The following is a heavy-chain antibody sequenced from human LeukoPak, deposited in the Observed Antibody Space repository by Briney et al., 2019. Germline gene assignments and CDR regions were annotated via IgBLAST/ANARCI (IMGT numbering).Heavy chain of an antibody. J-gene: IGHJ4*02. CDR1: GGSISSSNW. V-gene: IGHV4-4*02. Sequence: SGTLSLTGSVSGGSISSSNWWSWVRQPPGKGLEWIGEIYQSGSTNYNPTLKSRVTMSVDKSRNQFSLSLTSVTAADTAVYYCARGEQYGSGTVQFDYWGQGTLVTVSS. CDR2: IYQSGST. CDR3: ARGEQYGSGTVQFDY. D-gene: IGHD3-10*01.